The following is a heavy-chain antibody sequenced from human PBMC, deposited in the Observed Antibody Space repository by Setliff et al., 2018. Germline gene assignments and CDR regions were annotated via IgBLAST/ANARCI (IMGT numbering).Heavy chain of an antibody. CDR3: AKDPPRTMTYYYSHHMDV. J-gene: IGHJ6*03. CDR1: GYSISSGFS. CDR2: ILFSGDT. V-gene: IGHV4-38-2*02. Sequence: SETLSLTCAVSGYSISSGFSWVWIRQSPGKGLEWIGRILFSGDTYYNPSLNSRVTISADTSKNQFSLNLSSVTAADTAVYHCAKDPPRTMTYYYSHHMDVWGKGTAVTVSS.